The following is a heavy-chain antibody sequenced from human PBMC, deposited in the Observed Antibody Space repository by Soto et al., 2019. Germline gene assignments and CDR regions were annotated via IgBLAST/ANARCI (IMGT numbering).Heavy chain of an antibody. CDR2: INPNSGGT. D-gene: IGHD2-15*01. Sequence: GASVKVSCKASGYTFTGYYMHWVRQAPGQGLERMGWINPNSGGTNYAQKFQGWVTMTRDTSISTAYMELSRLRSDDTAVYYCARAAVVVAATPSSGMDVWGQGTTVTVSS. CDR3: ARAAVVVAATPSSGMDV. CDR1: GYTFTGYY. V-gene: IGHV1-2*04. J-gene: IGHJ6*02.